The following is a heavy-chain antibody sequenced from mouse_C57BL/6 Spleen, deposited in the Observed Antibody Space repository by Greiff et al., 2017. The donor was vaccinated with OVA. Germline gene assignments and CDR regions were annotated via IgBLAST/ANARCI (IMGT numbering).Heavy chain of an antibody. Sequence: ESGPGLVKPSQSLSLTCSVTGYSITSGYYWNWIRQFPGNKLEWMGYISYDGSNNYNPSLKNRISITRDTSKNQFFLKLNSVTTEDTATYYCARERDYGSSYDYWGQGTTLTVSS. J-gene: IGHJ2*01. D-gene: IGHD1-1*01. CDR3: ARERDYGSSYDY. CDR2: ISYDGSN. V-gene: IGHV3-6*01. CDR1: GYSITSGYY.